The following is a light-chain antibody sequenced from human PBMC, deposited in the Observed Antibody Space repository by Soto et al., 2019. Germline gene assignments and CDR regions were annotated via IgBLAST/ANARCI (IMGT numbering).Light chain of an antibody. Sequence: QLVLTQPASVSGSPGQSITISCTGTSSDVGSYNLVSWYQQHPGKAPKVLIYEDSKRPSGVSDHFSASKSGNTASLTISGLQADDEADYYCCSYAGSSTLLFGGGTKLTVL. J-gene: IGLJ3*02. V-gene: IGLV2-23*01. CDR1: SSDVGSYNL. CDR3: CSYAGSSTLL. CDR2: EDS.